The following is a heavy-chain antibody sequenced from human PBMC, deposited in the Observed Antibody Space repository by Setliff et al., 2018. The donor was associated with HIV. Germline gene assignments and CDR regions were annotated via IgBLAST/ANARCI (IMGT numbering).Heavy chain of an antibody. D-gene: IGHD1-7*01. CDR3: AKRAVQDGTVTSSNWFES. CDR1: GDSIGTYS. V-gene: IGHV4-4*09. Sequence: TLSLTCAVSGDSIGTYSWHWLRQPPGKGLEWIGYIYGSGSTGYNPSLTSRVTMSTDTPNNRFALKLTSVTAADTAVYYCAKRAVQDGTVTSSNWFESWGQGTLVTVS. J-gene: IGHJ5*01. CDR2: IYGSGST.